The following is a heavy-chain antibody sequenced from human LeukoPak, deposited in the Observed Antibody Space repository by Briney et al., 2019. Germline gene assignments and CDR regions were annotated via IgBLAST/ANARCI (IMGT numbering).Heavy chain of an antibody. D-gene: IGHD3-22*01. CDR3: ARFSDSPISAFDL. CDR2: IYFTGNT. CDR1: GVSITNYY. V-gene: IGHV4-59*01. J-gene: IGHJ3*01. Sequence: SETLSLTCTVSGVSITNYYWSWIRQPPGKGLEWIAYIYFTGNTDYNPSLKSRVTISVDTSKNQFSLKLTSVTAGDTALYYCARFSDSPISAFDLWGQGTMVTVSS.